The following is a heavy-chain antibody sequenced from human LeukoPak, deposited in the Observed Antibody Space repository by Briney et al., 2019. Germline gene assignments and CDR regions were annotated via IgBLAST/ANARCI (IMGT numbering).Heavy chain of an antibody. J-gene: IGHJ1*01. Sequence: SETLSLTCTVSGDSITSGTYSWSWIRQPAGKGLEWIGRIYATGSTKYNPSLQSRVTISLDTSKNHFSLNLSSMTAADTAVYCCARGPLLQYLHHWGQGALVTVSS. CDR2: IYATGST. CDR3: ARGPLLQYLHH. CDR1: GDSITSGTYS. D-gene: IGHD3-10*01. V-gene: IGHV4-61*02.